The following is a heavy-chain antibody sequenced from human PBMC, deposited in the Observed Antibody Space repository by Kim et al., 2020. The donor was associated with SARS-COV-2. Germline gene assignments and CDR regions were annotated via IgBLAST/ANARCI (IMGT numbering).Heavy chain of an antibody. V-gene: IGHV4-31*03. CDR1: GGSISSGGYY. CDR3: ARAGMGCSSTSCYAGKSNYYYYYYGMDV. CDR2: IYYSGST. D-gene: IGHD2-2*01. Sequence: SETLSLTCTVSGGSISSGGYYWSWIRQHPGKGLEWIGYIYYSGSTYYNPSLKSRVTISVDTSKNQFSLKLSSVTAADTAVYYCARAGMGCSSTSCYAGKSNYYYYYYGMDVWGQGTTVTVSS. J-gene: IGHJ6*02.